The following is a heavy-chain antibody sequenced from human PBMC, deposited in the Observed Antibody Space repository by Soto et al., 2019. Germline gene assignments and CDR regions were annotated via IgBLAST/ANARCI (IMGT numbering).Heavy chain of an antibody. CDR1: GGTFSSYA. D-gene: IGHD6-19*01. CDR3: ARDSHSSGWQESETLDY. J-gene: IGHJ4*02. Sequence: QVQLVQSGAEVKKPGSSVKVSCKASGGTFSSYAISWVRQAPGQGLEWMGGIIPIFGTANYAQKFQGSVTITADESTSTAYMELSSLRSEDTAVYYCARDSHSSGWQESETLDYWGQGTLVTVAS. V-gene: IGHV1-69*01. CDR2: IIPIFGTA.